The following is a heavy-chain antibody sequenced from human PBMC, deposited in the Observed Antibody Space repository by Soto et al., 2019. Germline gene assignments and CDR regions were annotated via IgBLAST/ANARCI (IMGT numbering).Heavy chain of an antibody. D-gene: IGHD2-8*02. CDR1: GFTFSHYA. CDR2: ISFNGTNE. CDR3: ARDRGRGYCTGGLCYLGLDH. V-gene: IGHV3-30-3*01. J-gene: IGHJ4*02. Sequence: GGSLRLSCAASGFTFSHYAMHWVRQAPDKGLEWVSVISFNGTNEFFADSVKGRFSISRDNSANTLYLQMTNLRPEDTAIYYCARDRGRGYCTGGLCYLGLDHWGQGTPVTVSS.